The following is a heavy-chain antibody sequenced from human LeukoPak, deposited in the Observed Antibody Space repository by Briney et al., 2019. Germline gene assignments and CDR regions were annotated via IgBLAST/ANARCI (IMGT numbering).Heavy chain of an antibody. CDR2: ISGSGGST. V-gene: IGHV3-23*01. Sequence: GGSLRLSCAASGFTFSSYAMSWVRQAPGKGLEWVSAISGSGGSTYYAGSVKGRFTISRDNSKNTLYLQMNSLRAEDTAVYYCAKDLGLWFGETLFDYWGRGTLVTVSS. J-gene: IGHJ4*02. CDR3: AKDLGLWFGETLFDY. CDR1: GFTFSSYA. D-gene: IGHD3-10*01.